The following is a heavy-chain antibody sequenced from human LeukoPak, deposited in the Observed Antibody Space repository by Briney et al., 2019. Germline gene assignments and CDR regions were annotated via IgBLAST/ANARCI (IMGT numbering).Heavy chain of an antibody. V-gene: IGHV5-10-1*01. D-gene: IGHD1-1*01. Sequence: GESLKISCKGSGYSFTSYWISWVRQLPGKGLEWMGRIVPSDSYTNYSPSFQGHVTISADKSISTAYLQWSSLKASDTAMYYCARLTTGTTSSDYWGQGTLVTVSS. J-gene: IGHJ4*02. CDR2: IVPSDSYT. CDR1: GYSFTSYW. CDR3: ARLTTGTTSSDY.